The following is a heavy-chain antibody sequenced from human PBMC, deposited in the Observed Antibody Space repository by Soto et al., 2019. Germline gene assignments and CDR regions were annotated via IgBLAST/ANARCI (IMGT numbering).Heavy chain of an antibody. D-gene: IGHD3-3*01. V-gene: IGHV3-23*01. CDR3: AKDTVGGYSFWSGYYSDGLDV. J-gene: IGHJ3*01. Sequence: EVKLLESGGGLAQPGGSLRLSCVGSGFTFDSYAISWVRQAPGERLQWIAAISGSADGTDYARSVRGRFTISRDNAKKTVHLQMDSLRVEDTAVYFCAKDTVGGYSFWSGYYSDGLDVWGQGTLVSVS. CDR2: ISGSADGT. CDR1: GFTFDSYA.